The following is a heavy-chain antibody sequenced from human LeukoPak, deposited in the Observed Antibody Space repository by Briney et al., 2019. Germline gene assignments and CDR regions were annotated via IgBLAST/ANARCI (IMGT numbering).Heavy chain of an antibody. V-gene: IGHV3-30*18. CDR3: AKNVMPTIVAPALDP. CDR2: MPYDGSNE. D-gene: IGHD2-2*01. CDR1: GFTFSNYG. J-gene: IGHJ5*02. Sequence: GRSLRLSCAASGFTFSNYGMHWVRQAPGKGLEWVAVMPYDGSNEYYADSVKGRFTISRDNSKNTLYLQMNSLRAEDTAVYYCAKNVMPTIVAPALDPWGQGTLVTVSS.